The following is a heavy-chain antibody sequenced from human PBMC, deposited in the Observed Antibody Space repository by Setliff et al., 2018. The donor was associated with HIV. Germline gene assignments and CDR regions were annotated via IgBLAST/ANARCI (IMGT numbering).Heavy chain of an antibody. D-gene: IGHD4-17*01. CDR3: AIAPLESMMTTANYFDS. CDR2: IHHTGRT. V-gene: IGHV4-34*01. CDR1: GGSFSGDF. J-gene: IGHJ4*02. Sequence: SETLSLTCAVSGGSFSGDFWTWIRQAPGKGLEWIGEIHHTGRTDYNPSLKGRVTISVDTSKSQFTLRLHSVTAADAAVYYCAIAPLESMMTTANYFDSWGQGTLVTVSS.